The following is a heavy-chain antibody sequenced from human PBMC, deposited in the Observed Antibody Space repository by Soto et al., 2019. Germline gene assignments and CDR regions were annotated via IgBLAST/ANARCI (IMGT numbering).Heavy chain of an antibody. CDR3: AKGEDPNYYSAIDV. J-gene: IGHJ6*02. V-gene: IGHV3-30*18. CDR1: GFTFSNYD. CDR2: ISNDGSNK. D-gene: IGHD1-26*01. Sequence: VQLVESGGGVVHPGTSLRLSCVASGFTFSNYDMYWVRQAPGKGLQWVALISNDGSNKYYSDSVQGRFTISRDNSKNTLYVQMNSLRVEDTAVYYCAKGEDPNYYSAIDVWGLGTTVTVSS.